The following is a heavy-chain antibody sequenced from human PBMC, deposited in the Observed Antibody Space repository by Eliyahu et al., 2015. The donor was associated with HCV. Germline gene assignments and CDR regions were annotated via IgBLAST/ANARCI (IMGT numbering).Heavy chain of an antibody. CDR1: GFXFSGSA. J-gene: IGHJ5*02. CDR3: TRHHTWVVGAPFDP. Sequence: EVQLVESGGGLVQPGGSLXLSCAASGFXFSGSAMHWVRQASGKGLEWVGRIRSKANSYATAYAASVKGRFTISRDDSKNTTYLQMNSLKTEDTAVYYCTRHHTWVVGAPFDPWGQGTLVTVSS. D-gene: IGHD1-26*01. V-gene: IGHV3-73*02. CDR2: IRSKANSYAT.